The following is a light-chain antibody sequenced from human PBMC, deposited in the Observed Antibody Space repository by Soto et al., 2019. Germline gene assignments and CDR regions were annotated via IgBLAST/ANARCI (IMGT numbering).Light chain of an antibody. Sequence: EIVLAQSPGSLSLSPGERATLSCRASQRVSSNLVWYQQKPGQAPRLLIYDASNRATGIPARFSGSGSGTDFTLTINSLDPEDFAVYYCQQRYNWPLTFGGGTKVEIK. CDR3: QQRYNWPLT. V-gene: IGKV3-11*01. CDR2: DAS. J-gene: IGKJ4*01. CDR1: QRVSSN.